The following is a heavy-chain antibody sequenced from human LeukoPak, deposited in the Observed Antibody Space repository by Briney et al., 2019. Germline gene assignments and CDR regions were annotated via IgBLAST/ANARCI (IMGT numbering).Heavy chain of an antibody. Sequence: SETLSLTCAVYGGSFSGYYWSWIRQPPGKGLEWIGEINHSGSTNYNPSLKSRVTISVDTSKNQFSLRLSSVTAADTAVYYCAREDSGSYYNYYYFYMDVWGKGTTVTISS. CDR3: AREDSGSYYNYYYFYMDV. J-gene: IGHJ6*03. CDR2: INHSGST. CDR1: GGSFSGYY. V-gene: IGHV4-34*01. D-gene: IGHD3-10*01.